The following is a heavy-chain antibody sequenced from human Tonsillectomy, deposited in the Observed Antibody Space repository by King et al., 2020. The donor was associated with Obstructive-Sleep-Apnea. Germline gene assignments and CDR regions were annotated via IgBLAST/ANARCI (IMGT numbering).Heavy chain of an antibody. CDR1: GGSFSDYY. CDR3: ARGSGAVAVNWFDP. V-gene: IGHV4-34*01. J-gene: IGHJ5*02. CDR2: INHSGST. D-gene: IGHD6-13*01. Sequence: VQLQQWGAGLLKPSETLPLTCAVYGGSFSDYYWSWIRQPPGKGLEWIGEINHSGSTNYNLSLKGRVTISVDTSNNQFSLKLSSVTAADTAVYYCARGSGAVAVNWFDPWGQGALVTVSS.